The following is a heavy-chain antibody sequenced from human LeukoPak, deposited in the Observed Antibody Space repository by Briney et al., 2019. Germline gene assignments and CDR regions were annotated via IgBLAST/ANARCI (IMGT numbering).Heavy chain of an antibody. V-gene: IGHV1-46*01. CDR2: ISPSTGGT. CDR1: GYSFTNYY. CDR3: ARGYSSNWRDFFDS. J-gene: IGHJ4*02. Sequence: ASVKVSCKASGYSFTNYYMHWLRQAPGQGLEWMGIISPSTGGTTYAQKFQGSVTMTRDTSTSTVYMELSSLRSEDTALYYCARGYSSNWRDFFDSWGQGTLVTVSS. D-gene: IGHD6-13*01.